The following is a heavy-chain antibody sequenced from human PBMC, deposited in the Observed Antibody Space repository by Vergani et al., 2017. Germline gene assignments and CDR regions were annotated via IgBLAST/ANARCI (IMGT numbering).Heavy chain of an antibody. CDR1: GGSISSGGYY. J-gene: IGHJ4*02. CDR3: ARDPQYDFWSGYHN. D-gene: IGHD3-3*01. Sequence: QVQLQESGPGLVKPSQTLSLTCTVSGGSISSGGYYWNWIRQHPGKGLEWIGYIYYSGSTYYNPSLRSRVTISVGTSKNQFSLKLSSVTAGDTAVYYCARDPQYDFWSGYHNWGQGTLVTVSS. V-gene: IGHV4-31*03. CDR2: IYYSGST.